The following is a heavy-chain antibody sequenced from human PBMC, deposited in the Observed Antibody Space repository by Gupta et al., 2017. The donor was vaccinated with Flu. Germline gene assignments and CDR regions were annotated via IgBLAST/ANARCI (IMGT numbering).Heavy chain of an antibody. J-gene: IGHJ3*02. D-gene: IGHD3-22*01. CDR1: GFTFSSYA. CDR2: ISSNGGST. CDR3: VKGPPVGQLYYYDSSDDAFDI. Sequence: EVQLVESGGGLVQPGGSLRLSCSASGFTFSSYAMHWVRQAPGKGLEYVSAISSNGGSTYYADSVKGRFTISRDNSKNTLYLQMSSLRAEDTAVYYCVKGPPVGQLYYYDSSDDAFDIWGQGTMVTVSS. V-gene: IGHV3-64D*06.